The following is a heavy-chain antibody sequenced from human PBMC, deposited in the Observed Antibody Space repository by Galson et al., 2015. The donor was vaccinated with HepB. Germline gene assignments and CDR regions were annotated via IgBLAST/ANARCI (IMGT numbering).Heavy chain of an antibody. CDR3: ARQGDLEWLLYYYGMDV. V-gene: IGHV1-3*01. CDR1: GYTFTSYA. Sequence: SVKVSCKASGYTFTSYAMHWVRQAPGQRLEWMGWINAGNGNTKYSQKFQGRVTITRDTSASTAYMELSSLRSEDTAVYYCARQGDLEWLLYYYGMDVWGQGTTVTVSS. J-gene: IGHJ6*02. D-gene: IGHD3-3*01. CDR2: INAGNGNT.